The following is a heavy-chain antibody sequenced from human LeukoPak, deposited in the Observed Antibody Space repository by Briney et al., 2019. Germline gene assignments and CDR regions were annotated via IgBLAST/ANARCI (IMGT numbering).Heavy chain of an antibody. V-gene: IGHV3-30*04. CDR1: GFTFSSST. D-gene: IGHD3-22*01. J-gene: IGHJ6*02. CDR2: ISYDGSNK. Sequence: PGGSLRLSCAASGFTFSSSTMHWVRQAPGKGLEWVALISYDGSNKYFADSVKGRFTISRDNSKSTLYLQMNSLRAEDTAVYYCASPQVDSSGYFGGWGMDVWGQGTTVTVSS. CDR3: ASPQVDSSGYFGGWGMDV.